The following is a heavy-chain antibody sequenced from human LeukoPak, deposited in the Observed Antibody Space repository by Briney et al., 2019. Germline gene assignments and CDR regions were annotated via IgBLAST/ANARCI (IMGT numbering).Heavy chain of an antibody. CDR1: GYPFTKWE. V-gene: IGHV1-8*01. CDR2: VHPDNGNT. D-gene: IGHD1-14*01. J-gene: IGHJ5*02. CDR3: ATGPRNDP. Sequence: ASVKVSCKTSGYPFTKWEINWVRQAAGQGLEWLGCVHPDNGNTYYAQRFRGSVAMSRDTYTSTAYMELSGLRSNDTAVYFCATGPRNDPWGQGTLVTVSS.